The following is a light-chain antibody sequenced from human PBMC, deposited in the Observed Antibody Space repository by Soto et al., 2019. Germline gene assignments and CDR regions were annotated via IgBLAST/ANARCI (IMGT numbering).Light chain of an antibody. CDR3: QQYDNLPCT. J-gene: IGKJ5*01. CDR1: QDISNY. V-gene: IGKV1-33*01. CDR2: DAS. Sequence: DIQMTQSPSSLSASVGDRVTITCQASQDISNYLNWYQQKPGKAPKLLIYDASNLETGVPSRFSGSGSGTYFTFTISSLQPEDIATYYCQQYDNLPCTFGQGTRLEIK.